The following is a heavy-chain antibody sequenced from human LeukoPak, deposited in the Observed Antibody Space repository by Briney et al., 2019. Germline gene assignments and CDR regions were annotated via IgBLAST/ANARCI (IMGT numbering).Heavy chain of an antibody. V-gene: IGHV4-39*01. CDR1: GGSISSNFYY. CDR2: IHYIGSS. D-gene: IGHD2/OR15-2a*01. J-gene: IGHJ4*02. Sequence: SGTLSLTCTVSGGSISSNFYYWGWIRQSPGKGLEWIGSIHYIGSSYYNPSLRSRVTVYVDTSKNQFSLKLSSVTAADTAVYYCARLLHSTSSYFDYWGQGILVTVSS. CDR3: ARLLHSTSSYFDY.